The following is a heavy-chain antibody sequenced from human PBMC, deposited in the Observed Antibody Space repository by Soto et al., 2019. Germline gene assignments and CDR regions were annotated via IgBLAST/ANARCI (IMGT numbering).Heavy chain of an antibody. CDR2: INSDGSST. D-gene: IGHD3-22*01. Sequence: GGSLRLSCAAPGFTFRSYWMHWVRQAPGKGLVWVSRINSDGSSTSYADSVKGRFTISRDNAKNTLYLQMNSLRAEDTAVYYCARVPGGSSGRIDYWGQGTLVTVSS. J-gene: IGHJ4*02. CDR1: GFTFRSYW. CDR3: ARVPGGSSGRIDY. V-gene: IGHV3-74*01.